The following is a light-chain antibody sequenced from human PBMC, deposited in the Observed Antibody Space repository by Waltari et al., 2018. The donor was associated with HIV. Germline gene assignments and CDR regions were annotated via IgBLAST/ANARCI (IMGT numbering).Light chain of an antibody. Sequence: QLVLTQSPSASASLGASVKLTCTLSSGHSTYAIAWHQQQPEKGPRYLMKLNSDGSHSKGDGIPVRFSSSSSGAERYLTISSLQSEDEADYYCQTWGTGILVFGGGTKLTVL. CDR2: LNSDGSH. J-gene: IGLJ3*02. CDR1: SGHSTYA. V-gene: IGLV4-69*01. CDR3: QTWGTGILV.